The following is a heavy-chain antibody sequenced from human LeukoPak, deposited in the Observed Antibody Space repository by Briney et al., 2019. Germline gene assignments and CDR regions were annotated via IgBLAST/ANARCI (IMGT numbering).Heavy chain of an antibody. CDR3: ARLEDCSSTSCYPYAFDI. Sequence: SQTLSLTCTVSGGSISSGSYYWSWIRQPAGKGLEWIGRIYTSGSTNYNPSLKSRGTISVDTSKNQFSLKLSSVTAADTAVYYCARLEDCSSTSCYPYAFDIWGQGTMVTVSS. CDR1: GGSISSGSYY. J-gene: IGHJ3*02. CDR2: IYTSGST. D-gene: IGHD2-2*01. V-gene: IGHV4-61*02.